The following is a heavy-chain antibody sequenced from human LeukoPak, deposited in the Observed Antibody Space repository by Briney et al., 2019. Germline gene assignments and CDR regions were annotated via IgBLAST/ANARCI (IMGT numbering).Heavy chain of an antibody. D-gene: IGHD5-18*01. V-gene: IGHV3-74*01. J-gene: IGHJ5*02. CDR3: AKGLGYSYLHRFDP. CDR1: GFTFSSYW. CDR2: INTDGSTT. Sequence: GGSLRVSCAASGFTFSSYWMHWVRHAPGKGLVWVSRINTDGSTTNYADSVKGRFTISRDNAKNTLYLQMNSLRAEDTAVYYCAKGLGYSYLHRFDPWGQGTLVTVSS.